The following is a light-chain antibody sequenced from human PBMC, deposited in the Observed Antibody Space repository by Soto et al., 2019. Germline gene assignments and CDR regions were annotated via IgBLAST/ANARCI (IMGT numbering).Light chain of an antibody. CDR1: SSDVGGYNY. V-gene: IGLV2-14*03. CDR2: DVN. Sequence: QSALTQPASVSGSPGQSITISCTGTSSDVGGYNYVSWYQQYPGKAPKLMIYDVNNRPSGVSNRFSGSKSGNTASLTISGLQAEDEADYYCTSYTSRSTLEVFGGGTQLTVL. J-gene: IGLJ2*01. CDR3: TSYTSRSTLEV.